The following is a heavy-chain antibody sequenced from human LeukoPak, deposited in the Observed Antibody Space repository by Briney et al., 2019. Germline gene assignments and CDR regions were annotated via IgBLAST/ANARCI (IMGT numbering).Heavy chain of an antibody. J-gene: IGHJ5*02. CDR2: INPSSGIT. V-gene: IGHV1-46*01. Sequence: ASVKVSCKASGYTFTSYYMHWVRQAPGQGLEWMGIINPSSGITNYAQKFQGRVTMTTDTSTSTAYMELRSLRSDDTAVYYCARVVTWGVTGTPRARLGPGSWFDPWGQGTLVTVSS. D-gene: IGHD1-7*01. CDR3: ARVVTWGVTGTPRARLGPGSWFDP. CDR1: GYTFTSYY.